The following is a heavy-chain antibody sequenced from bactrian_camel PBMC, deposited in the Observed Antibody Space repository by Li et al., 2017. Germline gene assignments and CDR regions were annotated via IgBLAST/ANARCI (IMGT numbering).Heavy chain of an antibody. D-gene: IGHD6*01. Sequence: QVQLVESGGGSVQAGGSRRLSCVASGYTLPMYMAWFRRLPGQEREAVATYDSDGSTSYADSVKGRFTISKDNAKRTLYLQMNDLQPEDTATNYCAEGRGSRGEHCYSLNYWGQGTQVTVS. J-gene: IGHJ4*01. CDR1: GYTLPMY. V-gene: IGHV3S55*01. CDR3: AEGRGSRGEHCYSLNY. CDR2: YDSDGST.